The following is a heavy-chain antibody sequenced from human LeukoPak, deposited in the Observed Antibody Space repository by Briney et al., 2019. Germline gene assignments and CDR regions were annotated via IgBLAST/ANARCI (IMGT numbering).Heavy chain of an antibody. CDR1: GYTFTGYY. J-gene: IGHJ3*02. V-gene: IGHV1-2*02. Sequence: ASVKVPCKASGYTFTGYYMHWVRQAPGQGLEWMGWINPNSGGTNYAQKFQGRVTMTRDTSISTAYMELSRLRSDDTAVYYCARARITMIVVVTDAAFDIWGQGTMVTVSS. CDR2: INPNSGGT. CDR3: ARARITMIVVVTDAAFDI. D-gene: IGHD3-22*01.